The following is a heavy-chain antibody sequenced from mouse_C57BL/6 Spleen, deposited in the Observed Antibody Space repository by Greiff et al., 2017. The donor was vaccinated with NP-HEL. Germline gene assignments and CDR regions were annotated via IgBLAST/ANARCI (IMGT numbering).Heavy chain of an antibody. CDR2: IYPGDGDT. CDR1: GYAFSSSW. CDR3: AREYYYGSPAWFAY. J-gene: IGHJ3*01. D-gene: IGHD1-1*01. Sequence: QVQLQQSGPELVKPGASVKISCKASGYAFSSSWMNWVKQRPGKGLEWIGRIYPGDGDTTYNGKFKGKATLTADKSSSTAYMQLRCLTSEDSAVYFSAREYYYGSPAWFAYWGQGTLVTVSA. V-gene: IGHV1-82*01.